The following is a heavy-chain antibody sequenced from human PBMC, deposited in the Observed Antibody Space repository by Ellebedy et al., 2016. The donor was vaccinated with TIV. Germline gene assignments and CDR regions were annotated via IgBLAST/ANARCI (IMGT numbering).Heavy chain of an antibody. V-gene: IGHV3-74*01. CDR1: GFTFSSYW. D-gene: IGHD1-26*01. CDR2: INSDGSST. CDR3: ARDRLGRSFDGPPVFDAFDL. Sequence: GESLKISCAASGFTFSSYWMHWVRQAPGKGLVWVSRINSDGSSTSYADSVKGRFTISRDNSKNTLYLQMDRLRVEDTGVYYCARDRLGRSFDGPPVFDAFDLWGQGTMVTVSS. J-gene: IGHJ3*01.